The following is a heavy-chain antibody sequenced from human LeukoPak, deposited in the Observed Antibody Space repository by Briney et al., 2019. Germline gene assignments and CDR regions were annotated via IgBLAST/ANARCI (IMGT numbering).Heavy chain of an antibody. D-gene: IGHD1-1*01. CDR1: GGTFITYT. J-gene: IGHJ4*02. V-gene: IGHV1-69*05. CDR3: ATYMLRDNWNVHTFDS. Sequence: ASVKVSCKASGGTFITYTINWVRQAPGQGLKWMGGIIPIFGTANYAQKFQGRITITTDDSTSTAYMELSSLRSEDTAVYYCATYMLRDNWNVHTFDSWGQGTLVTVSS. CDR2: IIPIFGTA.